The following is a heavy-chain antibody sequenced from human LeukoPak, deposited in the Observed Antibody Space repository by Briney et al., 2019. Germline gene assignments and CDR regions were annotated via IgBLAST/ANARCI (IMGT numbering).Heavy chain of an antibody. D-gene: IGHD2-15*01. Sequence: PGGSLRLSCAASGFTFSSSWMSWVRQAPGKGLEWVANIKEDGSEKYYGDSVKGRFTISRDNAKNSLNLQMNSLRVEDTAMYYCAREGCSGGSCYHPRGLYYYGMDVWGQGTTVTVSS. J-gene: IGHJ6*02. V-gene: IGHV3-7*01. CDR1: GFTFSSSW. CDR3: AREGCSGGSCYHPRGLYYYGMDV. CDR2: IKEDGSEK.